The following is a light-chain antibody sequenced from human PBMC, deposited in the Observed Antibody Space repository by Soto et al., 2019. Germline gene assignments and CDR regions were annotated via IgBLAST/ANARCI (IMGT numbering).Light chain of an antibody. Sequence: DIQLTQSPSFLSASVGDRVTNTCRASQGISSYLAWYQQKPGKAPKLLIYAASTLQSGVPSRFSGSGSGTEFTLTISSLQPEDFATYYCQQLNSYALHFGGGTKVEIK. CDR1: QGISSY. J-gene: IGKJ4*01. CDR2: AAS. CDR3: QQLNSYALH. V-gene: IGKV1-9*01.